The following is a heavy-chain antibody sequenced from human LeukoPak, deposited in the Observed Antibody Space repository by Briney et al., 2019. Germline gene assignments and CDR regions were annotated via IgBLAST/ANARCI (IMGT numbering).Heavy chain of an antibody. D-gene: IGHD5-12*01. Sequence: GSLRFSGSAYSFTFSSNPMHWLRQATGKGLEYVSAISNNGGSTYHADSVKGRITISRDNSKNTLYLQMSSLRAEDTAVYYCVKGIVATISYFDYWGQGTLVTVSS. CDR2: ISNNGGST. CDR3: VKGIVATISYFDY. CDR1: SFTFSSNP. V-gene: IGHV3-64D*06. J-gene: IGHJ4*02.